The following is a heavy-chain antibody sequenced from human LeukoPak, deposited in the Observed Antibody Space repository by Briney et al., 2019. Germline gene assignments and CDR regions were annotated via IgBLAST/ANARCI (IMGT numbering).Heavy chain of an antibody. V-gene: IGHV4-59*01. J-gene: IGHJ6*03. Sequence: RPSETLSLTCTVSGGSISNYYWNWIRQPPGKGLEWIGYIYYSGSTNYNPSLKSRVTISVDTSKNQFSLKLSSVTAADTAVYYCARATSSYFYYMDVWGKGTTVTISS. CDR2: IYYSGST. D-gene: IGHD5-12*01. CDR1: GGSISNYY. CDR3: ARATSSYFYYMDV.